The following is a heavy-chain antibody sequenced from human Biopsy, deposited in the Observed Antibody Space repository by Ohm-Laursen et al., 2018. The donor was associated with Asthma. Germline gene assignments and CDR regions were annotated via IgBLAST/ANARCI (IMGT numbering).Heavy chain of an antibody. CDR3: ARRAGSCISRTCYSLDF. Sequence: SSVKVSCKSLGGTFSTYVIGWVRQAPGQGLEWMGGINSVFGTTTYPQKFQDRVTITADDSTSTVYMELSSLRSEDTAVYYCARRAGSCISRTCYSLDFWGQGTLVTVSS. J-gene: IGHJ4*02. V-gene: IGHV1-69*01. CDR1: GGTFSTYV. D-gene: IGHD2-2*01. CDR2: INSVFGTT.